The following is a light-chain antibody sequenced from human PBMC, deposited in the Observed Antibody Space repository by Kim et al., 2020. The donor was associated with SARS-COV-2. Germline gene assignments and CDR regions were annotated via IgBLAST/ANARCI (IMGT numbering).Light chain of an antibody. CDR2: DAS. CDR3: QQYNSHAWT. V-gene: IGKV1-5*01. CDR1: KSISSW. Sequence: ASLGDRVTITCRASKSISSWLACYQQKPGKAPEILIYDASSLESGVPSRFSGSGSGTEFTLTISSLQPHDSATYYCQQYNSHAWTFGQGTKVDIK. J-gene: IGKJ1*01.